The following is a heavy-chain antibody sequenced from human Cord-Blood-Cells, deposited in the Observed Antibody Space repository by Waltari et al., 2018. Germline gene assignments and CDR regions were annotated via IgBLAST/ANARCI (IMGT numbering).Heavy chain of an antibody. CDR2: IIPIFGTA. Sequence: QVQLVQSGAEVKKPGSSVKVSCKASGGTFSSYAISWVRQAPGQGLEWMGGIIPIFGTATYAQKFQGRVTITADESTSTAYMELSSLRSEDTAVYYCARAEVYSGSYYYYGMDVWGQGTTVTVSS. J-gene: IGHJ6*02. CDR3: ARAEVYSGSYYYYGMDV. V-gene: IGHV1-69*01. CDR1: GGTFSSYA. D-gene: IGHD1-26*01.